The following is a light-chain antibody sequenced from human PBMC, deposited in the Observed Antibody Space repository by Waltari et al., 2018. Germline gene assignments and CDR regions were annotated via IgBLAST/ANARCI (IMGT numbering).Light chain of an antibody. Sequence: SYELTQPPSVSVSPGRTARITCSGDALPTKYAYWYQQKSGHAPVLVISEETKRPTRIPERFSGSSSGTMATLTISGAQVEDEADYYCYSTDSSGHHEVFGTGTKVTVL. CDR2: EET. CDR1: ALPTKY. J-gene: IGLJ1*01. CDR3: YSTDSSGHHEV. V-gene: IGLV3-10*01.